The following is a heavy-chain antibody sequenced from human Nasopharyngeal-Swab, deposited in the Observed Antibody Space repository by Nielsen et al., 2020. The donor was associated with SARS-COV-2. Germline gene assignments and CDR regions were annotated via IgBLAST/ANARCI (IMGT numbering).Heavy chain of an antibody. CDR2: ISSSSSYT. Sequence: VRQMPGKGLEWVSYISSSSSYTNYADSVKGRFTISRDNAKNSLYLQMNSLRAEDTAVYYCARGQPYYDFWSGYSYYYYYGMDVWGQGTTVTVSS. J-gene: IGHJ6*02. V-gene: IGHV3-11*06. CDR3: ARGQPYYDFWSGYSYYYYYGMDV. D-gene: IGHD3-3*01.